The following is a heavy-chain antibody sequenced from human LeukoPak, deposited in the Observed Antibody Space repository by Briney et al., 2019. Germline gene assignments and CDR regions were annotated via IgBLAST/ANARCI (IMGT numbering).Heavy chain of an antibody. V-gene: IGHV1-18*01. D-gene: IGHD2-2*02. J-gene: IGHJ4*02. CDR1: GYTFTSYG. CDR2: IGAYNGNT. Sequence: ASVKVSCKASGYTFTSYGISWVRQAPGQGLEWMGWIGAYNGNTNYAQKLQGRVTMTTDTSTSTAYTELRSLRPDDTAVYYCARVDVVVPAAIPPDYWGQGTLVTVSS. CDR3: ARVDVVVPAAIPPDY.